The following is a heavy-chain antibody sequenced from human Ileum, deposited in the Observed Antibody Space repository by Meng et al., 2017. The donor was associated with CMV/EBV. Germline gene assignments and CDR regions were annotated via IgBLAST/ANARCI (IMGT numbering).Heavy chain of an antibody. CDR2: ISAYNGNT. V-gene: IGHV1-18*01. Sequence: QVPLVQSGAGVKTPGASVKVACKTSGFTFTHYGITWVRQATGQGLEYMGWISAYNGNTNYAQKFLGRATMTTDASTSTAYMELRSLTSDDTAVYYCAKWAQSSRWPPDPFDPWGQGTLVTVSS. J-gene: IGHJ5*02. D-gene: IGHD5-24*01. CDR3: AKWAQSSRWPPDPFDP. CDR1: GFTFTHYG.